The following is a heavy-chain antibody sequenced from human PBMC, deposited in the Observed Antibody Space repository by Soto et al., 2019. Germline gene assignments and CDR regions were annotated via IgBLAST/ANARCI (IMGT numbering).Heavy chain of an antibody. CDR3: AKDRSRETDAFDI. J-gene: IGHJ3*02. D-gene: IGHD1-26*01. CDR2: ISYDGSNK. CDR1: GFTFSSYG. V-gene: IGHV3-30*18. Sequence: GGSLRLSCAASGFTFSSYGMHWVRQAPGKGLEWVAVISYDGSNKYYADSVKGRFTISRDNSKNTLYLQMNSLRAEDTAVYYCAKDRSRETDAFDIWGQGTMVTVSS.